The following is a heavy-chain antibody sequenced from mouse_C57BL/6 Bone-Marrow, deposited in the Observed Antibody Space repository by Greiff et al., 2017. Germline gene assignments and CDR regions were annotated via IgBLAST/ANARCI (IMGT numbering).Heavy chain of an antibody. V-gene: IGHV5-4*01. J-gene: IGHJ3*01. Sequence: EVQLVESGGGLVKPGGSLKLSCAASGFTFSSYAMSWVRQTPEKRLEWVATISDGGSYTYYPDNVKGRFTISREHAKNNLYLQMSQLKSEYTAMYYCARDREFMTTVVAPCAYWGQGTLVTVSA. CDR3: ARDREFMTTVVAPCAY. CDR2: ISDGGSYT. CDR1: GFTFSSYA. D-gene: IGHD1-1*01.